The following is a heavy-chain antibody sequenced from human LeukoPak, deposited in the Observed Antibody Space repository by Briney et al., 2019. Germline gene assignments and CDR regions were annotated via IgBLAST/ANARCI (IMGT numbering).Heavy chain of an antibody. CDR2: INHSGST. V-gene: IGHV4-34*01. J-gene: IGHJ4*02. D-gene: IGHD3-16*01. CDR3: AGGVWEIDY. CDR1: GGSFSGYY. Sequence: SETLSLTCAVYGGSFSGYYWSWIRQPPGKGLEWIGKINHSGSTNYNPSLKSRVTISVDTSKNQFSLKLSSVTAADTAVYYCAGGVWEIDYWGQGTLVTVSS.